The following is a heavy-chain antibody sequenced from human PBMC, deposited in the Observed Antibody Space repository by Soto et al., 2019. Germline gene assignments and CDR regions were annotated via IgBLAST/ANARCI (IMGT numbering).Heavy chain of an antibody. V-gene: IGHV4-61*08. D-gene: IGHD3-10*01. CDR1: GGSVNSGDYY. J-gene: IGHJ5*02. CDR2: IYYSGST. Sequence: ASETLSLTCTVSGGSVNSGDYYWSWIRQPPGKGLEWIGYIYYSGSTNYSPSLKSRVTISVDTSKNQFSLNLSSVTAADTAVYYCARHVVRGIMRLDPWGQGSLVTVSS. CDR3: ARHVVRGIMRLDP.